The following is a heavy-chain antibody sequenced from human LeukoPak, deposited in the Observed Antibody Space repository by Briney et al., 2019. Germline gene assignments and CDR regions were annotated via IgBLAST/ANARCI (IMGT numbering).Heavy chain of an antibody. CDR1: GGSCSGYY. J-gene: IGHJ4*02. CDR3: ARSRRPLTGYYTD. Sequence: PSETLSLTSAVYGGSCSGYYWSWIPHPPGKGLEWIGEINHSGSTNYNPSLKSRVTISVDTSKNQFSLKLSSVTAADTAVYYCARSRRPLTGYYTDWGQGTPVTVSS. CDR2: INHSGST. V-gene: IGHV4-34*01. D-gene: IGHD3-9*01.